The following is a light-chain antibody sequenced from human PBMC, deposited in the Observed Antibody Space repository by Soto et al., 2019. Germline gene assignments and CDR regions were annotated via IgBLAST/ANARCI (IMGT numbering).Light chain of an antibody. J-gene: IGKJ1*01. CDR3: QQYNNWSWT. Sequence: EIVMTQSPATLSVSPGERATLSCRASQSVSSRLAWYQQKPGKPPRLLIHGASTRATGIPARFSGSGSGTEFTLTISSLQSEDFAVYYCQQYNNWSWTFGQGTKVEI. V-gene: IGKV3-15*01. CDR2: GAS. CDR1: QSVSSR.